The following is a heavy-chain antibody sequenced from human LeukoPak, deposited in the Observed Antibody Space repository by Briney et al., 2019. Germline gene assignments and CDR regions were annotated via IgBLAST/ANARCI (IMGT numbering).Heavy chain of an antibody. J-gene: IGHJ5*02. CDR3: AKSGGVRFDP. CDR1: GFTFSSYA. D-gene: IGHD3-16*01. V-gene: IGHV3-23*01. CDR2: ISGRDDST. Sequence: GGSLRLSCAASGFTFSSYAMSWVRQAPGEGLEWVSAISGRDDSTYYADSVKGRFTISRDSSKNTLYLQMNSLRAEDTAVYYCAKSGGVRFDPWGQGTLVTVSS.